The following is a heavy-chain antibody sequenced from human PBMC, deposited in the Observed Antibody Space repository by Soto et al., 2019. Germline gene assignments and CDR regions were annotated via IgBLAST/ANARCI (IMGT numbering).Heavy chain of an antibody. V-gene: IGHV3-30-3*01. Sequence: GGSLRLSCAASGFTFSSYAMHWVRQAPGKGLEWVAVISYDGSNKYYADSVKGRFTISRDNSKNTLYLQMNSLRAEDTAVYYCARAPPMTTKRAPDVWGQGTTVTVSS. J-gene: IGHJ6*02. D-gene: IGHD4-4*01. CDR1: GFTFSSYA. CDR2: ISYDGSNK. CDR3: ARAPPMTTKRAPDV.